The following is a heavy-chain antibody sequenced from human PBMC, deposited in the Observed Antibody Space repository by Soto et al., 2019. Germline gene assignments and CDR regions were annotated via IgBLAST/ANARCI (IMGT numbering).Heavy chain of an antibody. D-gene: IGHD2-2*01. CDR1: GYTFTSYA. Sequence: QVQLVQSGAEVKKPGASVKVSCKASGYTFTSYAISWVRQAPGQGLEWMGGIIPIFGTANYAQKFQGRVTITADESPRTDDMELSRLRSEDTAVYYCARDREIVVVPAARCGMDVWGQGTTVTVSS. CDR3: ARDREIVVVPAARCGMDV. J-gene: IGHJ6*02. V-gene: IGHV1-69*13. CDR2: IIPIFGTA.